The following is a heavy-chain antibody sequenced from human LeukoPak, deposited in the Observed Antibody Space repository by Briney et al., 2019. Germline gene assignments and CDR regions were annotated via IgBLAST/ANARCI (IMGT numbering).Heavy chain of an antibody. CDR2: ITGSGGGT. CDR3: AKDQNAYNYVFDY. D-gene: IGHD5-24*01. Sequence: GSLRLSCAASGFTFSSYAMSWVRQAPGKGLEWVSTITGSGGGTYYADSVKGRFSISRDNSKNTLYLQMNSLRAEDTALYYCAKDQNAYNYVFDYWGQGTLVTVSS. J-gene: IGHJ4*02. CDR1: GFTFSSYA. V-gene: IGHV3-23*01.